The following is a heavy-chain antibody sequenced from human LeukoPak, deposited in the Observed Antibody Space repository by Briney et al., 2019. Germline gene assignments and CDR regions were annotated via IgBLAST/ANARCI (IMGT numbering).Heavy chain of an antibody. V-gene: IGHV3-23*01. D-gene: IGHD3-22*01. Sequence: GGSLRLSCAASGFTFSSYAMSWVRQAPGKGLEWVSTISGSGGSTYYADSVKGRFTISRDNSKNTLHLQMNSLRAEDTAVYYCAKSAYYDSSGFYREYYFDYWGQGTLVTVSS. J-gene: IGHJ4*02. CDR1: GFTFSSYA. CDR2: ISGSGGST. CDR3: AKSAYYDSSGFYREYYFDY.